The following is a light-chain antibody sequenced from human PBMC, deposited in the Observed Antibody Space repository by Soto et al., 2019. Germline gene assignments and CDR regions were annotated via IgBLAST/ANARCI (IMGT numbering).Light chain of an antibody. CDR1: SSDVGGYIY. V-gene: IGLV2-8*01. Sequence: LAQPPSASGSPGQSVTISCTGTSSDVGGYIYVSWYQHHPGKAPKLMIYAASTLQSGVPSRFSGSGSGTDFTLTINSLQPEDVAAYYCQTYNSAPRAFTFGPGTKV. J-gene: IGLJ1*01. CDR2: AAS. CDR3: QTYNSAPRAFT.